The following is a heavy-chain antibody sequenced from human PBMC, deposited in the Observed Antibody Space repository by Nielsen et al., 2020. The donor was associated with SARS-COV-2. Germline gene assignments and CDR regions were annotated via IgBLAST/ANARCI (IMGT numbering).Heavy chain of an antibody. CDR3: AKGSRGAVAATFDY. CDR1: GFTYSNYA. CDR2: IYSSGTYT. D-gene: IGHD6-19*01. V-gene: IGHV3-23*03. Sequence: GGSLRPSCAASGFTYSNYAMRWVRQAPGMGPEWVSIIYSSGTYTHYADSVKGRFTISRDNSKNTLDLQMNSLRVEDTAVYYCAKGSRGAVAATFDYWGQGALVTVSS. J-gene: IGHJ4*02.